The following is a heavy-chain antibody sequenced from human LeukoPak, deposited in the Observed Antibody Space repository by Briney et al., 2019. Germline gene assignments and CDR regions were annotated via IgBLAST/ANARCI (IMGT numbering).Heavy chain of an antibody. CDR2: ISHSGST. V-gene: IGHV4-59*12. CDR3: ARSGYGDYRPFDY. Sequence: PSETLSLTCTVSGGSISSYYWSWIRQPPGKGLEWIGYISHSGSTNYNPSLKSRVTISVDTSKNQFSLKLSSVTAADTAVYYCARSGYGDYRPFDYWGQGTLVTVSS. D-gene: IGHD4-17*01. CDR1: GGSISSYY. J-gene: IGHJ4*02.